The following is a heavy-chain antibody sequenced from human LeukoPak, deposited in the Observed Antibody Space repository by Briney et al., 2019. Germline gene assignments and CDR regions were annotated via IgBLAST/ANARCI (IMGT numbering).Heavy chain of an antibody. D-gene: IGHD6-19*01. Sequence: GGSLRLSCAASGFTFSSYWMSWVRQAPGKGLEWVANIKQDGSEKYYVDSVKGRFTISRDNAKNSLYLQMNSLRAEDTAVYYCARDIAVAGIGTDYWGQGTLVTVSS. J-gene: IGHJ4*02. V-gene: IGHV3-7*01. CDR2: IKQDGSEK. CDR1: GFTFSSYW. CDR3: ARDIAVAGIGTDY.